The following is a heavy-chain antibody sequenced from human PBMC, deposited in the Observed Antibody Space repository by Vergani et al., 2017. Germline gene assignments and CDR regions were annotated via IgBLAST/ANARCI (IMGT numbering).Heavy chain of an antibody. J-gene: IGHJ6*03. V-gene: IGHV4-61*02. D-gene: IGHD3-3*01. Sequence: QVQLQESGPGLVKPSQTLSLTCTVSGGSISSGSYYWSWIRQPAGKGLEWIGRIYTSGSTNYNPSLKSRFTISVDTSKNQFSLKLSSVTAADTAVYYCARERFLETLYYYYMDVWGKGTTVTVSS. CDR1: GGSISSGSYY. CDR2: IYTSGST. CDR3: ARERFLETLYYYYMDV.